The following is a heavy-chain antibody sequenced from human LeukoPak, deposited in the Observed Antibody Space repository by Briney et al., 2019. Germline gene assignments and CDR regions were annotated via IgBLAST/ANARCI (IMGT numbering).Heavy chain of an antibody. CDR2: IYTSGST. Sequence: SETLSLTCTVSGGSISSYYWSWIRQPPGKGLEWIGRIYTSGSTNYNPSLKSRVTMSVDTSKNQFSLRLSSVTAADTAVYYCARERGYYDYVWGSYPFDYWGQGTLVTVSS. CDR1: GGSISSYY. V-gene: IGHV4-4*07. CDR3: ARERGYYDYVWGSYPFDY. D-gene: IGHD3-16*02. J-gene: IGHJ4*02.